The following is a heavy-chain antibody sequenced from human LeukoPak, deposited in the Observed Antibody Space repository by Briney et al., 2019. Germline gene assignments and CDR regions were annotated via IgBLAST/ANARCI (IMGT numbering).Heavy chain of an antibody. CDR2: IIPIFGTA. CDR1: GGTFSSYA. Sequence: SVKVSCKASGGTFSSYAISWVRQAPGQGLEWMGGIIPIFGTANYAQKFQGRVTITADESTSTAYMGLSSLRSEDTAVYYCARERRYCSGGSCYSGAFDIWGQGTMVTVSS. V-gene: IGHV1-69*13. CDR3: ARERRYCSGGSCYSGAFDI. D-gene: IGHD2-15*01. J-gene: IGHJ3*02.